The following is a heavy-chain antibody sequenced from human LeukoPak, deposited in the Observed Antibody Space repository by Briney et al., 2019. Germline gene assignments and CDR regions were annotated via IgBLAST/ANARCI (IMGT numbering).Heavy chain of an antibody. J-gene: IGHJ5*02. CDR1: GYTFTGYY. CDR2: INPNSGGT. V-gene: IGHV1-2*02. Sequence: ASVKVSCKASGYTFTGYYMHWVRQAPGQELEWMGWINPNSGGTNYAQKFQGRVTMTRDTSISTAYMELSRLRSDDTAVYYCARADYDFWSGYGGPSWFDPWGQGTLVTVSS. D-gene: IGHD3-3*01. CDR3: ARADYDFWSGYGGPSWFDP.